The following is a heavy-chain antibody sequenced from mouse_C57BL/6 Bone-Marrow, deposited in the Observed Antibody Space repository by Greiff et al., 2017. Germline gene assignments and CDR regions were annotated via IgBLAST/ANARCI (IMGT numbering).Heavy chain of an antibody. V-gene: IGHV5-9-1*02. CDR2: ISSGGDYI. D-gene: IGHD1-1*01. CDR1: GFTFSSYA. Sequence: EVHLVESGEGLVKPGGSLKLSCAASGFTFSSYAMSWVRQTPEKRLEWVAYISSGGDYIYYADTVKGRFTISRDSARNTLYLQMSSLKSEDTAMYYSVTTVVDYAMDYWGQGTSVTVSS. J-gene: IGHJ4*01. CDR3: VTTVVDYAMDY.